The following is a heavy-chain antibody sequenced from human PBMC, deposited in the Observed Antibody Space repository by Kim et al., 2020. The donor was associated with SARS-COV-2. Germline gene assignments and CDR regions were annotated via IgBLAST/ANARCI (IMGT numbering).Heavy chain of an antibody. CDR1: GYTFTSYG. V-gene: IGHV1-18*01. D-gene: IGHD4-4*01. J-gene: IGHJ3*02. CDR2: ISAYNGNT. Sequence: ASVKVSCKASGYTFTSYGISWVRQAPGQGLEWMGWISAYNGNTNYAQKLQGRVTMTTDTSTSTAYMELRSLRSDDTAVYYCARDLSPTVIGSDAFDIWGQGTMVTVSS. CDR3: ARDLSPTVIGSDAFDI.